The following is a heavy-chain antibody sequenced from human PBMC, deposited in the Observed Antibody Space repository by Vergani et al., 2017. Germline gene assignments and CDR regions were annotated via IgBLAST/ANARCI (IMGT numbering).Heavy chain of an antibody. CDR1: GFTFSSYS. CDR2: IRSSSSYI. V-gene: IGHV3-21*01. D-gene: IGHD3-3*01. Sequence: EVQLVESGGGLVKPGGSLRLSCAASGFTFSSYSMNWVRQAPGKGLEWVSSIRSSSSYIYYADSVKGRFTISRDNAKNSLYLQLNSLRAEDTAVYYCARAIRFLAFIDAFDIWGQGTMVTVSS. J-gene: IGHJ3*02. CDR3: ARAIRFLAFIDAFDI.